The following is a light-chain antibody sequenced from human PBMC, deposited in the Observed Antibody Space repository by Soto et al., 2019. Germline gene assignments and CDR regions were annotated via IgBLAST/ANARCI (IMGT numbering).Light chain of an antibody. CDR1: QSVLSSSNNKNY. J-gene: IGKJ1*01. CDR3: QQYYATPT. V-gene: IGKV4-1*01. Sequence: DIMMTQSPDSLAVSLGERAAINCKSSQSVLSSSNNKNYLAWYQQKPRQPPKLLIYWASTRESGVPDRFSGSGSGTDFTLTISSLQAADVAVYYCQQYYATPTFGQGTKVEIK. CDR2: WAS.